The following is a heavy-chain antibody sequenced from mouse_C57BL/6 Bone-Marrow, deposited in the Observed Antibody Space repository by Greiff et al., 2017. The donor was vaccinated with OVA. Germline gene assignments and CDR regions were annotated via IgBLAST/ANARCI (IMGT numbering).Heavy chain of an antibody. Sequence: DVKLQESGPVLVKPGASVKMSCKASGYTFTDYYMNWVKQSHGKSLEWIGVINPYNGGTSYNQKFKGKATLTVDKSSSTAYMELNSLTSEDSAVYYCARCYSNSYWGQGTLVTVSA. CDR2: INPYNGGT. J-gene: IGHJ3*01. CDR1: GYTFTDYY. D-gene: IGHD2-5*01. CDR3: ARCYSNSY. V-gene: IGHV1-19*01.